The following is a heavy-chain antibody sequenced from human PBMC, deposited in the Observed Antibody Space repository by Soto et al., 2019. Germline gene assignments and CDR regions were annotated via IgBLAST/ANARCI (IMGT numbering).Heavy chain of an antibody. J-gene: IGHJ3*02. Sequence: QVQLVQSGAEVKKPGASVKVSCKASGYTFTSYYMHWVRQAPGQGLVWMGIINPSGGSTSYAQKFQGRVTMTRDTSTSTVYMELSSLRSEDTAVYYCASNAGVSAFDIWGQGTMVTVSS. V-gene: IGHV1-46*01. CDR1: GYTFTSYY. CDR3: ASNAGVSAFDI. CDR2: INPSGGST. D-gene: IGHD3-10*01.